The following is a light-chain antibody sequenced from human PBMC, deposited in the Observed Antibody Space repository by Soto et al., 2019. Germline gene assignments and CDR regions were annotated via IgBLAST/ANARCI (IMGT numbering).Light chain of an antibody. CDR2: GAS. CDR1: QSVSSN. Sequence: EIEMTQSPATLSVSPGERATFSYRASQSVSSNLAWYQQKPGQAPSLLIYGASSRATGIPDRFSGSGSGTDFILTISRLEPEDFAVYYCRQYGRSLGFALAGGTKVDIK. V-gene: IGKV3-20*01. J-gene: IGKJ4*01. CDR3: RQYGRSLGFA.